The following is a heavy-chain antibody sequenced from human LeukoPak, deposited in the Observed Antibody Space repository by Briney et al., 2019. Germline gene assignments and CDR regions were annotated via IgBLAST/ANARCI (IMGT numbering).Heavy chain of an antibody. CDR3: ARVGYYDLWSGSLDYYYYMDV. D-gene: IGHD3-3*01. Sequence: GAAVKVSCKSSGYTFTSYDINWVRQATAQGLEWMGWMNPNSGNTGYAQKFQGRVTITRNTSISTAYIELSSLRSEDTAVYYCARVGYYDLWSGSLDYYYYMDVWGKGTTVTVSS. CDR2: MNPNSGNT. J-gene: IGHJ6*03. V-gene: IGHV1-8*03. CDR1: GYTFTSYD.